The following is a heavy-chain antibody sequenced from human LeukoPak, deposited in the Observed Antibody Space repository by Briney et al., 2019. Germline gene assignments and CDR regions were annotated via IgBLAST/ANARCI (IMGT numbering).Heavy chain of an antibody. J-gene: IGHJ4*02. D-gene: IGHD6-13*01. Sequence: GGSLRLSCAASGFTFSSYEMNWVRQAPGKGLEWVSYISSSGSTIYYADSVKGRFTISRDNAKNSLYLQMNSLRAEDTAVYYCASGRQQLVRFDYWGQGTLVTVSS. CDR1: GFTFSSYE. V-gene: IGHV3-48*03. CDR3: ASGRQQLVRFDY. CDR2: ISSSGSTI.